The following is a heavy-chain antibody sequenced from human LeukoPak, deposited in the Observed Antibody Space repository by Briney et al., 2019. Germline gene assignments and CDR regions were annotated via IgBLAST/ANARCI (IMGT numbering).Heavy chain of an antibody. CDR3: TTDLVEAVKFPYFDY. V-gene: IGHV3-15*01. J-gene: IGHJ4*02. CDR1: GFTFSNAW. D-gene: IGHD6-13*01. CDR2: IKSKTDGGTT. Sequence: TGGSLRLSCAASGFTFSNAWMSWVRQAPGKGLEWVGRIKSKTDGGTTDYAAPVKGRFTISRDDSKNTLYLQMNSLKTEDTAVYYCTTDLVEAVKFPYFDYWGQGTLVTVSS.